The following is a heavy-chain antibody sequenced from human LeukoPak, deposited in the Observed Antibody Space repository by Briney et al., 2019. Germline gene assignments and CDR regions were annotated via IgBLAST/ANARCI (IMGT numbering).Heavy chain of an antibody. CDR2: ISSSGSTI. CDR3: ARGFPGYCSGGSCYPTWFDP. Sequence: PGGSLRLSCAASGFTFSSYEMNWVRQAPGKGLEWVSYISSSGSTIYYADSVKGRFTIPRDNAKNSLYLQMNSLRAEDTAVYYCARGFPGYCSGGSCYPTWFDPWGQGTLVTVSS. J-gene: IGHJ5*02. V-gene: IGHV3-48*03. CDR1: GFTFSSYE. D-gene: IGHD2-15*01.